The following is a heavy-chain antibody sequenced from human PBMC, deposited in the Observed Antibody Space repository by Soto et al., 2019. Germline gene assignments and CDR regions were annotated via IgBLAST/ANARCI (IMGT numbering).Heavy chain of an antibody. D-gene: IGHD3-16*01. CDR2: IYWNDDK. Sequence: QITLKESGPPLVEPTQTLTLTCTYSGFSLRTTGVGVGWIRQPPGKALEWLGIIYWNDDKLYSPSLKNRFTLTSDISKSQVVLTMTNMDPVDTATYYCAHTWGLPFDYWGQGTLVIVSS. CDR3: AHTWGLPFDY. CDR1: GFSLRTTGVG. V-gene: IGHV2-5*01. J-gene: IGHJ4*02.